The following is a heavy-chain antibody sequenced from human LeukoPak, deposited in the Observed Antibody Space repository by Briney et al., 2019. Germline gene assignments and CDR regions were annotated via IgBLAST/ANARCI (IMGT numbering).Heavy chain of an antibody. V-gene: IGHV4-34*01. CDR1: GGSFSGYY. D-gene: IGHD3-10*01. CDR3: ARDLRGTSAFDI. CDR2: INHSGST. J-gene: IGHJ3*02. Sequence: SETLSLTCAVYGGSFSGYYWSWIRQPPGKGLEWIGEINHSGSTNYNPSLKSRVTISVDTSKNQFSLKLSSVTAADTAVYYCARDLRGTSAFDIWGQGTMVTVSS.